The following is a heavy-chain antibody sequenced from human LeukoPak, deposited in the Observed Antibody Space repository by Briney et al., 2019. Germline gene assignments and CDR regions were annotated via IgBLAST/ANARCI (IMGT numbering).Heavy chain of an antibody. D-gene: IGHD5-24*01. CDR2: ISAYNGNT. CDR3: ARGLVEMATIRSDAFDI. J-gene: IGHJ3*02. CDR1: GYTFTSYG. Sequence: ASVKVSCKASGYTFTSYGISWVRQAPGQGLEWMGWISAYNGNTNYAQKLQGRVTMTTDTSTSTAYMELRSLRSDDTAVYYCARGLVEMATIRSDAFDIWGQGTMVTVSS. V-gene: IGHV1-18*01.